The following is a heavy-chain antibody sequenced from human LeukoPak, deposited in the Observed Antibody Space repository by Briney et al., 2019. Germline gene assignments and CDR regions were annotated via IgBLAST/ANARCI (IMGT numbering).Heavy chain of an antibody. V-gene: IGHV1-69*04. Sequence: SVKVSCKASGGTFSSYAISWVRQAPGQGLEWMGRIIPILGIANYAQKFQGRVTITADKSTSTAYMELSSLRSEDTAVYYCANSYDSSGHYYENWFDPWGQGTLVTVSS. CDR1: GGTFSSYA. D-gene: IGHD3-22*01. CDR3: ANSYDSSGHYYENWFDP. CDR2: IIPILGIA. J-gene: IGHJ5*02.